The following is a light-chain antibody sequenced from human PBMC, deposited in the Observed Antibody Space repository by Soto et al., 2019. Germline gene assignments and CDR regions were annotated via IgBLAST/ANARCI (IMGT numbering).Light chain of an antibody. Sequence: QSALTQPASVSGSPGQSVTISCTGPRSDIGDSNFFSWYQHSPGKAPRLLIYEVNNRPSGVARRFSGSKAGNTASLTISGLLDDDEADYFCASFRSGTILVFGSGTRSPS. CDR1: RSDIGDSNF. V-gene: IGLV2-14*01. CDR3: ASFRSGTILV. CDR2: EVN. J-gene: IGLJ1*01.